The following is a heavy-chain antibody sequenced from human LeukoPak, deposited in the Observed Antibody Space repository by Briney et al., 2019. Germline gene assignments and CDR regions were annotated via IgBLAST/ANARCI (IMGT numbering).Heavy chain of an antibody. D-gene: IGHD3-16*01. CDR2: IYYSGST. V-gene: IGHV4-59*08. CDR3: ARGLGLGEV. CDR1: GGSISSYY. Sequence: SETLSLTCTVPGGSISSYYWSWIRQPPGKGLEWIGYIYYSGSTNYNPSLKSRVTISVDTSKNQFSLKLSSVTAADTAVYYCARGLGLGEVWGQGTLVTVSS. J-gene: IGHJ4*02.